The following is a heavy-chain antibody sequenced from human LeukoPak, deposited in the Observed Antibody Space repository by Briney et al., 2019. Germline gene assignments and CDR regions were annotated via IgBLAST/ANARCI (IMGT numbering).Heavy chain of an antibody. CDR3: ARVVVRDANNYKDY. Sequence: ASVKVSCKASGYTFTGYYMHWVRQAPGQGLEWMGWINPNSGGTNYAQKFQGRVTMTRDTSISTAYMELSRLRSDGTAVYYCARVVVRDANNYKDYWGQGTLVTVSS. V-gene: IGHV1-2*02. J-gene: IGHJ4*02. CDR1: GYTFTGYY. CDR2: INPNSGGT. D-gene: IGHD5-24*01.